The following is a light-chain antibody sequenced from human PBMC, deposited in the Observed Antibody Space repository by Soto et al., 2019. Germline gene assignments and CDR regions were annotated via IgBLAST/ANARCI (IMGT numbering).Light chain of an antibody. V-gene: IGKV3-15*01. Sequence: DIVMPQSPATLSVSPGERATLSCRASQSISGNLAWYQQKPGQAPRLLIYGASIRATGVPARFSGGGSGTEFTLTISSLQSEDFAVYYCQQFNTWPRDTFGQGTKVDIK. J-gene: IGKJ1*01. CDR3: QQFNTWPRDT. CDR2: GAS. CDR1: QSISGN.